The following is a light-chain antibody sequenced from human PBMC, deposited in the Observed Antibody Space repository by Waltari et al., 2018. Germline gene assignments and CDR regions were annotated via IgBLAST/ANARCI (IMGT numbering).Light chain of an antibody. CDR3: QQYNDCPRT. Sequence: EIVMTQSPATLSVSPGERATLSCRASQSVSNNLAWYQQKPGQSPRLLIYGASTRATGIAARFSGSGSGTEFTLTISSLQSEDFALYYCQQYNDCPRTFGQGTKVEV. CDR2: GAS. J-gene: IGKJ1*01. V-gene: IGKV3-15*01. CDR1: QSVSNN.